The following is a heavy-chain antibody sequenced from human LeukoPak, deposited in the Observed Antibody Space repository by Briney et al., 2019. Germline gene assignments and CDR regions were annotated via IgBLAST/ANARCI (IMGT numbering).Heavy chain of an antibody. CDR3: ATSRWSGGGYDAFAM. V-gene: IGHV3-30*02. J-gene: IGHJ3*02. CDR1: GFTFSSYG. D-gene: IGHD6-13*01. CDR2: IRYDGNKK. Sequence: PGGSLRLSCAASGFTFSSYGMSWVRQAPGKGLEWVAFIRYDGNKKYYADSVKGRFTISRDNAKNSLYLQMNSLRAEDTALYYCATSRWSGGGYDAFAMWGQGTVVTVSS.